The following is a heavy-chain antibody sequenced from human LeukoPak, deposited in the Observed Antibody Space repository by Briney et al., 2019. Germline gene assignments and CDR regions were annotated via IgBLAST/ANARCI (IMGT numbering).Heavy chain of an antibody. D-gene: IGHD3-3*01. CDR2: IYYSGST. CDR3: ARGGPFDYDFWSGYLLLEI. J-gene: IGHJ4*02. V-gene: IGHV4-30-4*08. Sequence: SESLSLTCTVSGGSISSGDYYWSWIRQPPGKGLEWIGYIYYSGSTYYNPSLKSRVTISVDTSKNQFSLKLSSVTAADTAVYYCARGGPFDYDFWSGYLLLEIWGQGTLVTVSS. CDR1: GGSISSGDYY.